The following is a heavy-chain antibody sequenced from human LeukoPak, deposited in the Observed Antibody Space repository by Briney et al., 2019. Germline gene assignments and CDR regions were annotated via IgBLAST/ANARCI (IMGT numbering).Heavy chain of an antibody. V-gene: IGHV4-59*12. Sequence: PSETLSLTCTVSGGSISSYYWSWIRQPPGKGLEWIGYIYYSGSTNYNPSLKSRVTMSVDTSKNQFSLKLSSVTAADTAVYYCARDGYSSGYYFDYWGQGTLVTVSS. D-gene: IGHD3-22*01. J-gene: IGHJ4*02. CDR1: GGSISSYY. CDR3: ARDGYSSGYYFDY. CDR2: IYYSGST.